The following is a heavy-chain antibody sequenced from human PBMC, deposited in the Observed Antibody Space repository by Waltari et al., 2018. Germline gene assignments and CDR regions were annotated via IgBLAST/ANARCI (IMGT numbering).Heavy chain of an antibody. Sequence: DVQLLESGGGLFQPGGSLRLSCIGSGFPFSEFGMAWVRQAPGEGLEWVSTISGSGSNRHYSDSVEGRFTVSRDNSMNTFYLEMTSLRAEDTAMYFCTRDAGPAASFFDFWGQGTLVTVSS. CDR2: ISGSGSNR. J-gene: IGHJ4*02. CDR3: TRDAGPAASFFDF. V-gene: IGHV3-23*01. CDR1: GFPFSEFG. D-gene: IGHD6-25*01.